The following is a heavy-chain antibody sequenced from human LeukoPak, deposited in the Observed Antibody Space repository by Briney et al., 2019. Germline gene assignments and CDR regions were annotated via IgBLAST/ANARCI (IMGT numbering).Heavy chain of an antibody. V-gene: IGHV4-59*08. J-gene: IGHJ3*02. D-gene: IGHD5-18*01. Sequence: SETLSLTCTVSGGSMSSYFWNWIRQPPGKGLEWIGYIYYSGSTNYNPSLKSRVTISVDTSKNQFSLKLSSVTAADTAVYYCARHHGCSYDYPAFDIWGQGTMVTVSS. CDR2: IYYSGST. CDR1: GGSMSSYF. CDR3: ARHHGCSYDYPAFDI.